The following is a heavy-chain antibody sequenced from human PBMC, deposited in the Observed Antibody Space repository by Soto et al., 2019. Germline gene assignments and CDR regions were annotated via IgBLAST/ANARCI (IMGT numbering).Heavy chain of an antibody. CDR3: ARSIRDDSSGYPNDAFDI. Sequence: ASVKVSCKASGYTFINYGINWVRQAPGQGLEWMGWISGYNGNTNYAQKLQGRVTMTTDTSTSTAYMELRSLGSDDTAVYYCARSIRDDSSGYPNDAFDICGQGTLVTVSS. CDR1: GYTFINYG. D-gene: IGHD3-22*01. CDR2: ISGYNGNT. V-gene: IGHV1-18*01. J-gene: IGHJ3*02.